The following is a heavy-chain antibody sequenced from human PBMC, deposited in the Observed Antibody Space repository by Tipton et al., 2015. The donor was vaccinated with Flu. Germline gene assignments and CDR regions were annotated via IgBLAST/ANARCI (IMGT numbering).Heavy chain of an antibody. CDR2: LYYSGST. CDR3: ARSLGAFFEAFDI. V-gene: IGHV4-39*01. J-gene: IGHJ3*02. CDR1: GGSISSSNYY. Sequence: TLSLTCIVSGGSISSSNYYWAWFRQPPGKGLEWIATLYYSGSTYYNPSLKSRVTISGDTSKNQFSLKLSSVTAPDTAVYFCARSLGAFFEAFDIWGQGTTVTVSS.